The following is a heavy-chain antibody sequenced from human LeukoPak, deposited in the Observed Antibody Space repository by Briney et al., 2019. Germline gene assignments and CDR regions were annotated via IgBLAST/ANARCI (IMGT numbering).Heavy chain of an antibody. CDR2: IIPIFGTA. J-gene: IGHJ4*02. CDR1: GGTFSSYA. Sequence: ASVKVSCKAYGGTFSSYAISWVRQAPGQGLEWMGGIIPIFGTANYAQKFQGRVTITTDESTSTAYMELSSLRSEDTAVYYCARSRFLGYCSGGSCYIFDYWGQGTLVTVSS. V-gene: IGHV1-69*05. CDR3: ARSRFLGYCSGGSCYIFDY. D-gene: IGHD2-15*01.